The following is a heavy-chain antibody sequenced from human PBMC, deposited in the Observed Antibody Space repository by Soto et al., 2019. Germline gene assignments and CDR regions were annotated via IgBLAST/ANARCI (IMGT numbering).Heavy chain of an antibody. CDR2: IWNDGNGY. D-gene: IGHD6-13*01. J-gene: IGHJ6*02. V-gene: IGHV3-33*01. CDR3: ARRQISPPTRGAASARGGMDV. Sequence: QVQLVESGGGVVQPGRSLRLSCAASGFNFNNYSMHWVRQAPGKELEWVAVIWNDGNGYYYANSVKGRFTISRDNSKNTLYLQMSSLRAEDTAVYYCARRQISPPTRGAASARGGMDVWGQGTTVTVSS. CDR1: GFNFNNYS.